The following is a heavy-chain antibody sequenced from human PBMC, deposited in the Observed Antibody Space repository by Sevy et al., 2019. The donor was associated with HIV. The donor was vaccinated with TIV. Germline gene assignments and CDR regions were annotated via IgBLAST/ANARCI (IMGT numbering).Heavy chain of an antibody. J-gene: IGHJ6*03. CDR2: ISSSSSYI. CDR3: ARDRTVAVAGTSDYYYYYMDV. CDR1: GFTISRYS. V-gene: IGHV3-21*01. Sequence: GGSLRLSCAASGFTISRYSMNWVRQAPGKGLEWVSSISSSSSYIYYADSVKGRFTISRDNAKNSLYLQMNSLRAEDTAVYYCARDRTVAVAGTSDYYYYYMDVWGKGTTVTVSS. D-gene: IGHD6-19*01.